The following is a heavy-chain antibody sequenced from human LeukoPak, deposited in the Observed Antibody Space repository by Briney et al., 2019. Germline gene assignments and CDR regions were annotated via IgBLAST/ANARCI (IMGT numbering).Heavy chain of an antibody. V-gene: IGHV5-51*01. J-gene: IGHJ4*02. CDR2: IYPGDSDT. D-gene: IGHD4-23*01. Sequence: GESLKISCKGSGYSCTSYWINGVREMPGKVLEWMGIIYPGDSDTRYSPSFQGQVTISADKSINTAYLQWSSLKASDTAMYYCARRSYGGKDFDYWGQGTLVTASS. CDR1: GYSCTSYW. CDR3: ARRSYGGKDFDY.